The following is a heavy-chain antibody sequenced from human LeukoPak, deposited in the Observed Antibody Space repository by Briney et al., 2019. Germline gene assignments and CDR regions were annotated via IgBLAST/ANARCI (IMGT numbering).Heavy chain of an antibody. CDR2: INWNGGRT. CDR3: VRGEGRGGWFDP. D-gene: IGHD1-26*01. Sequence: PGGSLRLSCATSGFTFEDHGMSWVRQALGKGLEWVSRINWNGGRTGYSDSVKGRFTISRDDAKKSVDLQMNSLRVEDTAFYYCVRGEGRGGWFDPWGQGILVTVSS. CDR1: GFTFEDHG. J-gene: IGHJ5*02. V-gene: IGHV3-20*04.